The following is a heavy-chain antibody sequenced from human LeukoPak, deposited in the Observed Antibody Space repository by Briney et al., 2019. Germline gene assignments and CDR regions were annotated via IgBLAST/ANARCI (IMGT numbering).Heavy chain of an antibody. J-gene: IGHJ4*02. Sequence: PGGSLRLSCAASGFTFSSYTMNWVRQAPGKGLEWVSSISSSSSYIYYADSVKGRFTISRDNSKNTLYLQMNSLRAEDTAVYYCAKGQRFYGYYYFDYWGQGTLITISS. CDR3: AKGQRFYGYYYFDY. D-gene: IGHD4-17*01. V-gene: IGHV3-21*04. CDR1: GFTFSSYT. CDR2: ISSSSSYI.